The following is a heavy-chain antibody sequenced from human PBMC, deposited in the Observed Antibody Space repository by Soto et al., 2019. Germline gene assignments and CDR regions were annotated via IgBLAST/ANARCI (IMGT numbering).Heavy chain of an antibody. CDR2: IDDSGQT. D-gene: IGHD6-6*01. CDR1: GGSISAFY. Sequence: SETLSLTCTVSGGSISAFYWNWLRQPVGNGPAWIGRIDDSGQTIYNPSLERRVSRSVDTSQHQFSLRLISVTAADTAIYYCARSPSTSTIGTFDFWGQGTLVS. V-gene: IGHV4-4*07. J-gene: IGHJ3*01. CDR3: ARSPSTSTIGTFDF.